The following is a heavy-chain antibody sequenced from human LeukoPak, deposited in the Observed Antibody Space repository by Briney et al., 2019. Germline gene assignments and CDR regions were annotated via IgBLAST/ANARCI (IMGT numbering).Heavy chain of an antibody. CDR2: INHSGST. J-gene: IGHJ4*02. CDR1: GGSFSGYY. CDR3: ALFAATSFGHY. D-gene: IGHD2-2*01. Sequence: SETLSLTCAVYGGSFSGYYWSWIRQPPGKGLEWIGEINHSGSTNYNPSLKSRVTISVDTSKNQFSLKLSSVTAADTAVYYCALFAATSFGHYWGQGTLVTVSS. V-gene: IGHV4-34*01.